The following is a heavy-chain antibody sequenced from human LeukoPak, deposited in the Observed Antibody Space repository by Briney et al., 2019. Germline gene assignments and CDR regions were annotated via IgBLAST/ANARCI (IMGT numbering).Heavy chain of an antibody. CDR1: GYSFISYW. D-gene: IGHD2-15*01. V-gene: IGHV5-51*01. J-gene: IGHJ4*02. Sequence: GESLKISCKGSGYSFISYWIGWVRQMPGKGLELMGIIYPGDSDTRYTPSFQGQVIISADKSISTAYPQWGSLKASDTAIYYCARRYCSGGSCYSGLDYWGQGTLVTVSS. CDR2: IYPGDSDT. CDR3: ARRYCSGGSCYSGLDY.